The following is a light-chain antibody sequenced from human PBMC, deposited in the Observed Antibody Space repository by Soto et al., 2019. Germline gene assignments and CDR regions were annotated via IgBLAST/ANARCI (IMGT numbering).Light chain of an antibody. CDR3: SSYTSSNTLS. J-gene: IGLJ2*01. V-gene: IGLV2-14*03. CDR2: DVT. CDR1: SSDIGGYNF. Sequence: QSALTQPASVSGSPGQSITISCTGTSSDIGGYNFVSWYQQHPGKAPKLVIIDVTDRTSGVSNRFSGSKSGNTASLTIAGLLAEDEADYYCSSYTSSNTLSFGGGTKLTVL.